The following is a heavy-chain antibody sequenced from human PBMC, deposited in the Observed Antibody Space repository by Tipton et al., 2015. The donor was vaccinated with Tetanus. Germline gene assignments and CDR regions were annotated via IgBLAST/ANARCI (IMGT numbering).Heavy chain of an antibody. J-gene: IGHJ4*02. V-gene: IGHV3-21*01. CDR3: ARDLRNYYDSSGYSDH. CDR1: GFTFSSHS. D-gene: IGHD3-22*01. Sequence: SLRLSCAASGFTFSSHSMNWVRQAPGKGLEWVSSISSSSSYIYYADSVKGRFTISRDNAKNSLYLQMNSLRAEDTAVYYCARDLRNYYDSSGYSDHWGQGTLVTVSS. CDR2: ISSSSSYI.